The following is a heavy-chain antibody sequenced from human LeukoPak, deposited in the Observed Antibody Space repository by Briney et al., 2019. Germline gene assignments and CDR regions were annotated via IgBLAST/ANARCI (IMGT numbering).Heavy chain of an antibody. CDR3: AHTPAYSSSWFFGPDAFDI. V-gene: IGHV3-21*01. D-gene: IGHD6-13*01. CDR2: ISSSSSYI. CDR1: GFTFSSYE. J-gene: IGHJ3*02. Sequence: GGSLRLSCAASGFTFSSYEMNWVRQAPGKGLEWVSSISSSSSYIYYADSVKGRFTISRDNAKNSLYLQMNSLRAEDTAVYYCAHTPAYSSSWFFGPDAFDIWGQGTMVTVSS.